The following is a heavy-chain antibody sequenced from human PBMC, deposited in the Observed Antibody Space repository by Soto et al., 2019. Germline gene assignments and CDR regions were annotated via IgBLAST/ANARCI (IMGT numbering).Heavy chain of an antibody. CDR2: TYYRSKWFH. CDR3: ARAPPVIGANWFDP. V-gene: IGHV6-1*01. CDR1: GDSVFSDSAA. Sequence: PSQTLSLTCAISGDSVFSDSAAWNWIRQSPSRGLEWLGRTYYRSKWFHDYAVSVKSRIIINPETSKNQFSLQLNSVTPEDTAVYYCARAPPVIGANWFDPWGQGTLVTVSS. J-gene: IGHJ5*02. D-gene: IGHD2-21*01.